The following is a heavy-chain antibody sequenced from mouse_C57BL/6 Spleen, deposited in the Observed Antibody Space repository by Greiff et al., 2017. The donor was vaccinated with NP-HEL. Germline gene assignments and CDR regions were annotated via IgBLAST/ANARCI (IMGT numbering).Heavy chain of an antibody. V-gene: IGHV5-12*01. CDR1: GFTFSDYY. J-gene: IGHJ1*03. Sequence: EVKVEESGGGLVQPGGSLKLSCAASGFTFSDYYMYWVRQTPEKRLEWVAYISNGGGSTYYPDTVKGRFTISRDNAKNTLYLQMSRLKSEDTAMYYCARRYYGSSYSWYFDVWGTGTTVTVSS. CDR3: ARRYYGSSYSWYFDV. D-gene: IGHD1-1*01. CDR2: ISNGGGST.